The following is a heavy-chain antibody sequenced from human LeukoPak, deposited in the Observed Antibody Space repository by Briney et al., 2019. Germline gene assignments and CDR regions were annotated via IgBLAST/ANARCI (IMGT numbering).Heavy chain of an antibody. D-gene: IGHD3-16*01. CDR2: IYTSWST. V-gene: IGHV4-4*07. Sequence: SSETLSLTCTVSGGSISSYYWIWIRQPAGKGLEGIGRIYTSWSTNYNPSLKSRVTISVDTSKNQFSLKLSSVTAADTAVYYCARGGPPFDYWGQGTLVTVSS. J-gene: IGHJ4*02. CDR3: ARGGPPFDY. CDR1: GGSISSYY.